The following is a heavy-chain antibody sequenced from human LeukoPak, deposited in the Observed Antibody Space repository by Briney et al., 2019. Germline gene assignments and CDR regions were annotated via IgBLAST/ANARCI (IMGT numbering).Heavy chain of an antibody. Sequence: PAGTLSLTCAAYGWTFSGYYLSWIRQPPGKGLEWIGEINHSGSTNYNPSLKSRVQFPVDTSKNQFSLKLRSVTPAGKAVYYCARGMRSSWFSRIWFDPWGQGTLVTVSS. D-gene: IGHD6-13*01. CDR1: GWTFSGYY. CDR3: ARGMRSSWFSRIWFDP. J-gene: IGHJ5*02. V-gene: IGHV4-34*01. CDR2: INHSGST.